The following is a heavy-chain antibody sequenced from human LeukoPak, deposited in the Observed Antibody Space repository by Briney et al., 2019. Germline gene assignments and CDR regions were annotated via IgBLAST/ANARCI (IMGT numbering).Heavy chain of an antibody. D-gene: IGHD2-2*01. CDR1: EFSFSSYS. CDR3: ARDSTREEFDY. V-gene: IGHV3-48*01. J-gene: IGHJ4*02. CDR2: ISSGSSDI. Sequence: GGSLRLSCAASEFSFSSYSMNWVRQAPGKGLEWVAFISSGSSDIYYADSVKGRFTISRDNAKNSLYLQMNSLRAEDTAVYFCARDSTREEFDYWGQGTLVTVSP.